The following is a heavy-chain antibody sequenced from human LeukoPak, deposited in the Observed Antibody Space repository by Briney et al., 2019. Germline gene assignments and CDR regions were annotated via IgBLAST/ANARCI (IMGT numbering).Heavy chain of an antibody. CDR1: GFTFDDYT. Sequence: QAGGSLRLSCAASGFTFDDYTMHWVRQAPGKGLEWVSLISWDGGSTYYADSVKGRFTISRDNSKNSLYLQMNSLRTEDTALYYCAKGPYDFWSGYPPLAYYFDYWGQGTLSPSPQ. CDR2: ISWDGGST. CDR3: AKGPYDFWSGYPPLAYYFDY. J-gene: IGHJ4*02. V-gene: IGHV3-43*01. D-gene: IGHD3-3*01.